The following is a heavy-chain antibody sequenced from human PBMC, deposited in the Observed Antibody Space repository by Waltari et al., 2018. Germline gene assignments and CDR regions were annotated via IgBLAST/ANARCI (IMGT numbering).Heavy chain of an antibody. D-gene: IGHD2-15*01. CDR1: GGSISSYY. CDR3: ARGGGSWDYYYMDV. Sequence: QVQLQESGPGLVKPSETLSLTCTVSGGSISSYYWSWIRQPPGKGLEWIGYIYYSGSTNYNPSLKSRVTISVDTSKNQFSLKLSSVTAADTAVYYCARGGGSWDYYYMDVWGKGTTVTVSS. V-gene: IGHV4-59*01. CDR2: IYYSGST. J-gene: IGHJ6*03.